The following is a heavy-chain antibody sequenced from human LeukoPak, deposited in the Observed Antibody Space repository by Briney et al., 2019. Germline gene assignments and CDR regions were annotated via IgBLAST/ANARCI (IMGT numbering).Heavy chain of an antibody. J-gene: IGHJ4*02. CDR3: ARGYMEDY. Sequence: PGESLRLSCAASGFTVSSNYMSWVRQAPGKGLEWVSVIHSGNSTYYADSVRGRFTISRDNSKNTLYLQMNSLRVEDTAVYFCARGYMEDYWGQGTLVTVSS. V-gene: IGHV3-66*01. D-gene: IGHD3-16*02. CDR2: IHSGNST. CDR1: GFTVSSNY.